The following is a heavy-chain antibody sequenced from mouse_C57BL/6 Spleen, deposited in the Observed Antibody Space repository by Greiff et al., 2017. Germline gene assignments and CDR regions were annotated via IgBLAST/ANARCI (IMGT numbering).Heavy chain of an antibody. CDR1: GYAFTNYL. D-gene: IGHD4-1*02. Sequence: QVQLKESGAELVRPGTSVKVSCKASGYAFTNYLIEWVKQRPGQGLEWIGVINPGSGGTNYNEKFKGKATLTADKSSSTAYMQLSSLTSEDSAVYFCARLQLGRGAMDYWGQGTSVTVSS. CDR3: ARLQLGRGAMDY. V-gene: IGHV1-54*01. CDR2: INPGSGGT. J-gene: IGHJ4*01.